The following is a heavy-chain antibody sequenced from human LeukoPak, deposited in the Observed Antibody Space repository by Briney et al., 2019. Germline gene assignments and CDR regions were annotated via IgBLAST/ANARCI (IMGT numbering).Heavy chain of an antibody. J-gene: IGHJ4*02. V-gene: IGHV3-23*01. CDR2: ISGSGGST. Sequence: GGSLRPSCAASRFTFSSYAMSWVRQAPGKGLEWVSAISGSGGSTYYADSVKGRFTISRDNSKNTLYLQMNSLRAEDTAVYYCVLLWFGELSPGDYWGQGTLVTVSS. CDR1: RFTFSSYA. D-gene: IGHD3-10*01. CDR3: VLLWFGELSPGDY.